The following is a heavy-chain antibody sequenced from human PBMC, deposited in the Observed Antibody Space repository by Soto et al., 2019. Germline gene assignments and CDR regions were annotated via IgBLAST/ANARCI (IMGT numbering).Heavy chain of an antibody. CDR2: IFSNDEK. Sequence: QFTLKESGPVLVKPTETLTLTCTVSGFSLSNGRRGVSWIRQPPGKALEWLAHIFSNDEKSYSTSLKSRLTISKDSLKSQVVLTMTNMDPVDTGTYYCARRILKYYFDYWGQGTLVTVSS. D-gene: IGHD2-15*01. J-gene: IGHJ4*02. CDR1: GFSLSNGRRG. V-gene: IGHV2-26*01. CDR3: ARRILKYYFDY.